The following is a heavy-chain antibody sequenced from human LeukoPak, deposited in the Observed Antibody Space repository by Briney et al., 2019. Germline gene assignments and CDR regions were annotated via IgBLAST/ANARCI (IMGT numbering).Heavy chain of an antibody. D-gene: IGHD3-3*01. CDR3: ARDYKSGYYAYYYYYYMDV. V-gene: IGHV3-7*01. CDR1: GFTFSSYW. CDR2: IKQDGSEK. Sequence: PGGSLRLSCAASGFTFSSYWMSWVRQAPGKGLEWVANIKQDGSEKYYVDSVKGRFTISRDNAKNSLYLQMNSLRAEDTAVYYCARDYKSGYYAYYYYYYMDVWGKGTTVTVSS. J-gene: IGHJ6*03.